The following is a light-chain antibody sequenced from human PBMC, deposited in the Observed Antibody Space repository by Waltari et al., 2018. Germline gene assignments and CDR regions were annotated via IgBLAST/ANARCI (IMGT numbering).Light chain of an antibody. V-gene: IGLV2-11*01. CDR1: SSDVGGYNY. CDR2: DVT. CDR3: CSYAGSYSLLV. J-gene: IGLJ2*01. Sequence: QSALTQPRSVSGSPGQSATISCIGTSSDVGGYNYVSWYHHHAGKAPKFIIYDVTKRPSGVPDRFSGSKSGNTASLTISGLQAEDEADYYCCSYAGSYSLLVFGGGTKLTVL.